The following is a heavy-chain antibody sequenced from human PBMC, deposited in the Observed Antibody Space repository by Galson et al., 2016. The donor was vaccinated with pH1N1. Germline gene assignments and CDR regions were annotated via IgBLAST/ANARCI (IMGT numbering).Heavy chain of an antibody. Sequence: SVKVSCKASGYTFTSYGINWVRQAPGQGLEWMGWISAYNGNTNYAQKLQGRVTMTTDTSTSTAYMELRRLRSDDTAVYYCARVVEWELGHWFDPWGQGTLVTVSS. CDR1: GYTFTSYG. D-gene: IGHD1-26*01. CDR2: ISAYNGNT. J-gene: IGHJ5*02. CDR3: ARVVEWELGHWFDP. V-gene: IGHV1-18*01.